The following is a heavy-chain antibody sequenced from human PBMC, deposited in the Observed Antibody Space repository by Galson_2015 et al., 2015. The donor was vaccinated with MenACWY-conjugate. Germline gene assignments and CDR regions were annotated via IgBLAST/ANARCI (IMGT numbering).Heavy chain of an antibody. V-gene: IGHV1-3*04. J-gene: IGHJ4*02. Sequence: QSGAEVKKPGASVKVSCKASGYTFTSYAIHWVRQAPGQRPEWMGWINTGNGNTRYSQKFQGRVAITRDTSASTVHMELSSLRSEDTDVYYCARDRGWAGTDTFDYWGQGTLVTVSS. CDR2: INTGNGNT. CDR1: GYTFTSYA. CDR3: ARDRGWAGTDTFDY. D-gene: IGHD3-10*01.